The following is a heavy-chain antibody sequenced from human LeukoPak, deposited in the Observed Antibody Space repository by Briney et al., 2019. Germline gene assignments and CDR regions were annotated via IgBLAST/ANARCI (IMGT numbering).Heavy chain of an antibody. CDR1: GGSISSSSYY. CDR2: IYYSGST. Sequence: SETLSLTCTVSGGSISSSSYYWGWIRQPPGKGLEWVGSIYYSGSTYYNPSLKSRVTISVDTSKNQFSLKLSSVTAADTAVYYCARQGWEVAARYYYYYYIDVWGKGTTVTVSS. D-gene: IGHD2-15*01. V-gene: IGHV4-39*01. CDR3: ARQGWEVAARYYYYYYIDV. J-gene: IGHJ6*03.